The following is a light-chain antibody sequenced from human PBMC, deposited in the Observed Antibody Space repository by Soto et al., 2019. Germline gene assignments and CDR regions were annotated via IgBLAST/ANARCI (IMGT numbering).Light chain of an antibody. CDR2: EDN. Sequence: NFMLTQPHSVSESPGKTVTISCTRSSGSIASNYVQWYQQRPGCAPTTMIYEDNRRPSGVTDRFSGSIDSSSNSASLTVSGLKTEDEADYYCHSYDPNNWVFGGGTQLTVL. CDR3: HSYDPNNWV. CDR1: SGSIASNY. V-gene: IGLV6-57*03. J-gene: IGLJ3*02.